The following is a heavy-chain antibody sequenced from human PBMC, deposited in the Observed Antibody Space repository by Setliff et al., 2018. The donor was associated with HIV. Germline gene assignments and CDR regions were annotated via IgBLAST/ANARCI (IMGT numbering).Heavy chain of an antibody. CDR3: ARAPGPYGDYNWFDP. Sequence: PSETLSLTCDVSGFSISSRYYWSWIRQPPGKGLEWIGNIYDSESTYYNPSLKSRVTISVGTSKNHFSLKLNSVTAADTAVYYCARAPGPYGDYNWFDPWGQGALVTVSS. V-gene: IGHV4-30-4*08. J-gene: IGHJ5*02. CDR1: GFSISSRYY. D-gene: IGHD4-17*01. CDR2: IYDSEST.